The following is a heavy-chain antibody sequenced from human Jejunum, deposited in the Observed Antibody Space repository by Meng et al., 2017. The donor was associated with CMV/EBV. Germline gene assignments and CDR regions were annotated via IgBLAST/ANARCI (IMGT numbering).Heavy chain of an antibody. CDR1: GFTVSTNY. Sequence: AASGFTVSTNYRNWVRQAPGKGLEWVSVIYSGGSTYYAESVKGRFTISRDNSKNTLYLQMSSLRAEDTAVYYCARQEWFDYGLDVWGQGTTVTVSS. D-gene: IGHD3-10*01. V-gene: IGHV3-66*02. CDR3: ARQEWFDYGLDV. J-gene: IGHJ6*02. CDR2: IYSGGST.